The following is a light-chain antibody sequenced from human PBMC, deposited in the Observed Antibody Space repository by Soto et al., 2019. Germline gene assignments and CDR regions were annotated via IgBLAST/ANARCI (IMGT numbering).Light chain of an antibody. CDR1: SSNVGGYNY. CDR2: DVS. Sequence: QSALTQTASVSGSPGQSITISCSETSSNVGGYNYVSWYQHYPGKAPKLMIYDVSNRPSGVSNRFSGSKSGNTASLIISGLQAEDEADYYCSSYTSRSTLVFGGGTKLTVL. J-gene: IGLJ2*01. V-gene: IGLV2-14*03. CDR3: SSYTSRSTLV.